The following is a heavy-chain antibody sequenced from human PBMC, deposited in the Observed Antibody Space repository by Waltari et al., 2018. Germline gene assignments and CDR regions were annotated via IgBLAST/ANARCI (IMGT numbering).Heavy chain of an antibody. CDR2: VYSSGST. V-gene: IGHV4-4*07. CDR3: ARGGDSSGFNYISFGAFDI. CDR1: GGSISYYY. D-gene: IGHD6-19*01. Sequence: QVQLHESGPGLVRPSETLSLTCIVSGGSISYYYWSWIRQAAGKGLEWIGRVYSSGSTDYNPSLKSRVTVSVDTSRDQLSLRLTSVTAADTALYYCARGGDSSGFNYISFGAFDIWGQGTLVTVSS. J-gene: IGHJ3*02.